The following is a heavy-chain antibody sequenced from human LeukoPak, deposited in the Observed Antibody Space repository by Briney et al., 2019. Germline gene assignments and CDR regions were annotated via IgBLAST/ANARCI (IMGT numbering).Heavy chain of an antibody. D-gene: IGHD2-2*01. Sequence: WGSLRLSCAASGFTFISYGMHWVRQAPGKGLEWVAFIRYDGSNKYYADSVKGRFTISRDNSKNTLYLQMNSLRAEDTAVYYCAKDGLGYCSSTSCIRTHFDYWGQGTLVTVSS. J-gene: IGHJ4*02. CDR2: IRYDGSNK. CDR1: GFTFISYG. CDR3: AKDGLGYCSSTSCIRTHFDY. V-gene: IGHV3-30*02.